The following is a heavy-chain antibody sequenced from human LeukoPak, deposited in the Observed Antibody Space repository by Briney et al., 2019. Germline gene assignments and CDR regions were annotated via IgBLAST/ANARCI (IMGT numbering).Heavy chain of an antibody. V-gene: IGHV1-69*01. CDR2: LIPIYGSA. Sequence: SVKVSCKASGGTFSGYAISWVRQAPGQGLEWMGGLIPIYGSANYAQKFQGRVTITSDESTRTVYMELSSLRPEDSAVYYCAGFFYDNSGDAFDIWGQGTMVTVSS. J-gene: IGHJ3*02. D-gene: IGHD3-22*01. CDR3: AGFFYDNSGDAFDI. CDR1: GGTFSGYA.